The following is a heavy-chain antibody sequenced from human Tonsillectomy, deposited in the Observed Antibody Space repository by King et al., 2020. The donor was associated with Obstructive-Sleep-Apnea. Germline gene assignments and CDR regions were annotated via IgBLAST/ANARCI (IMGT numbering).Heavy chain of an antibody. CDR2: IYYSGST. D-gene: IGHD2-2*01. J-gene: IGHJ5*02. CDR1: GGSISSYY. Sequence: VQLQESGPGLVKPSETLSLTCTVSGGSISSYYWSWIRQPPGKGLEWIGYIYYSGSTNYNPSLKSRVTISVDTSKNQFSLKLSSVTAADTAVYYCARQYQLLSSANWFDPWGQGTLVTVSS. CDR3: ARQYQLLSSANWFDP. V-gene: IGHV4-59*08.